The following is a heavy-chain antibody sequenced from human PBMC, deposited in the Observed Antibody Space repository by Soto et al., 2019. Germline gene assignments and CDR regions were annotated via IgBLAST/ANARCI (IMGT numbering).Heavy chain of an antibody. V-gene: IGHV4-39*01. J-gene: IGHJ5*02. CDR2: IFYSGGT. D-gene: IGHD3-10*01. Sequence: SETLSLTCTVSGGSISSSGHYWGWIRQTPGKGLEWIGNIFYSGGTHYNASFRSRVSISVDSSKNQLSLKVTSVTVADTAVYYCARRSYGSGVDLWGRGTLVTVSS. CDR3: ARRSYGSGVDL. CDR1: GGSISSSGHY.